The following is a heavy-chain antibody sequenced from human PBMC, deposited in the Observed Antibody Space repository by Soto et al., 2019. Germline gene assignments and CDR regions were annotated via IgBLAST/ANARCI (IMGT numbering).Heavy chain of an antibody. V-gene: IGHV4-61*03. CDR1: GDSVSSGSHH. CDR3: ARDLVAIGGRVYASDL. Sequence: QVQLQESGPGLVRPSETLSLTCTVAGDSVSSGSHHWNWIRQAPGKGLEWIGSIYFTGRTHHNPSLKSRVTISVDTSNTHLSLNLTSVTAADTAVYYCARDLVAIGGRVYASDLWGQGTMVTVSS. J-gene: IGHJ3*01. CDR2: IYFTGRT. D-gene: IGHD2-21*01.